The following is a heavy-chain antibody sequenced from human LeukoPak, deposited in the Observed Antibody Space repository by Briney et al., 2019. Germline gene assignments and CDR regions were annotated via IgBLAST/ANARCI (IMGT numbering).Heavy chain of an antibody. CDR3: AKGGGGRLIYYYYMDV. J-gene: IGHJ6*03. D-gene: IGHD3-16*01. CDR2: ITWNSDSI. V-gene: IGHV3-9*03. CDR1: GFTFSSYW. Sequence: PGGSLRLSCAASGFTFSSYWMHWVRQAPGKGLEWVSGITWNSDSIDYADSVKGRFTISRDNAKNSLYLQMKTLRAEDMALYYCAKGGGGRLIYYYYMDVWGKGTTVTVSS.